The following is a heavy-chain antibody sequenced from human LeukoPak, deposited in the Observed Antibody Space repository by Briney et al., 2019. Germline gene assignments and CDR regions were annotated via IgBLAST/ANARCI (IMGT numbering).Heavy chain of an antibody. J-gene: IGHJ4*02. CDR1: GGSISSYY. CDR3: ARGIFVAAAVVYYFDY. CDR2: IYYSGST. Sequence: SETLSLTCTVSGGSISSYYWSWIRQPPGKGLEWIGYIYYSGSTSYNPSLKSRVTISVDTSKNQFSLKLSSVTAADTAVYYCARGIFVAAAVVYYFDYWGQGTLVTVSS. D-gene: IGHD6-13*01. V-gene: IGHV4-59*01.